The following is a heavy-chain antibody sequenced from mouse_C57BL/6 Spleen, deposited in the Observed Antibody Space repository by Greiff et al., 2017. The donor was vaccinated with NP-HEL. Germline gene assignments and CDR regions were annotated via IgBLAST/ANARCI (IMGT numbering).Heavy chain of an antibody. CDR3: ARWGRTFDY. J-gene: IGHJ2*01. Sequence: DVMLVESGGGLVQPGGSLSLSCAASGFTFTDYYMSWVRQPPGKALEWLGFIRNKANGYTTEYSASVKGRFTISRDNSQSILYLQMNALRAEDSATYYCARWGRTFDYWGQGTTLTVSS. CDR2: IRNKANGYTT. V-gene: IGHV7-3*01. CDR1: GFTFTDYY. D-gene: IGHD3-3*01.